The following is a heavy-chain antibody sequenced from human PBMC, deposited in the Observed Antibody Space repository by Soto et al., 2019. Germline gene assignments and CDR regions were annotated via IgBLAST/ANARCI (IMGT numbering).Heavy chain of an antibody. CDR3: ARGVEMATIGFDY. CDR2: IYYSGST. Sequence: SETLSLTCTVSGGSISSYYWSWIRQPPGKGLEWIGYIYYSGSTNYNPSLKSRVTISVDTSKNQFSLKLSSVTAADTAVYYCARGVEMATIGFDYWGQGTLVTVS. CDR1: GGSISSYY. D-gene: IGHD5-12*01. V-gene: IGHV4-59*01. J-gene: IGHJ4*02.